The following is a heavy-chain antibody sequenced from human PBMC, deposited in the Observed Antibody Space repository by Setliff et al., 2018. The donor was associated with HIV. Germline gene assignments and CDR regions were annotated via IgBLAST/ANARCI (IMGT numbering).Heavy chain of an antibody. CDR3: ARGDTPDV. CDR2: MYYSGGT. J-gene: IGHJ6*04. Sequence: SETLSLTCTVSGGSMSSHYWSWIRQPPGKGLEWIGYMYYSGGTSYNPSLKSRVTISVDTSNKQFSLKVTSVTAADTAVYYCARGDTPDVWGKGTTVTVSS. D-gene: IGHD3-16*01. CDR1: GGSMSSHY. V-gene: IGHV4-59*11.